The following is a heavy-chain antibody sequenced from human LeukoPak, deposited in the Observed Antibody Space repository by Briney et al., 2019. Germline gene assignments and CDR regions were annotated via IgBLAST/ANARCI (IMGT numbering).Heavy chain of an antibody. J-gene: IGHJ4*02. D-gene: IGHD3-22*01. Sequence: ASVKVSCKASGGTFSSYAISWVRQAPGQGLEWMGWISAYNGNTNYAQKLRGRVTMTTDTSTSTAYMELRSLRSDDTAVYYCARDLLSYYDSSGHDYWGQGTLVTVSS. V-gene: IGHV1-18*01. CDR1: GGTFSSYA. CDR2: ISAYNGNT. CDR3: ARDLLSYYDSSGHDY.